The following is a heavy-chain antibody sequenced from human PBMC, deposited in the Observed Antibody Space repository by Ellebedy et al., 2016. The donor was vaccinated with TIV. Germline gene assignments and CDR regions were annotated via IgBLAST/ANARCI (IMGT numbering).Heavy chain of an antibody. CDR2: ISSSSSYT. D-gene: IGHD6-19*01. Sequence: PGESLKISCAASGFTFSDFYMSWIRQAPGKGLEWVSYISSSSSYTNYADSVKGRFTISRDNAKNSLYLQMNSLRAEDTAVYYCARAAPGSTSGGGTFDYWGQGTLVTVSS. V-gene: IGHV3-11*06. CDR3: ARAAPGSTSGGGTFDY. CDR1: GFTFSDFY. J-gene: IGHJ4*02.